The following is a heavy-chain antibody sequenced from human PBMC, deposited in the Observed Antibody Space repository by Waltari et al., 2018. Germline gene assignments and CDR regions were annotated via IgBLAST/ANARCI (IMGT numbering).Heavy chain of an antibody. J-gene: IGHJ3*01. CDR3: ASPTAIYDLSRDVFDL. Sequence: QVQLVQSGAEVRKPGASVKVSCKASGYNFNNYFMHWVRQAPGQGLEWMGRINPRSGVTKNTQRFQGRITMTTYTSNSTAYMELSRLTSDDTAVYYCASPTAIYDLSRDVFDLWGQGTLVTVSS. CDR2: INPRSGVT. D-gene: IGHD2-21*02. CDR1: GYNFNNYF. V-gene: IGHV1-2*06.